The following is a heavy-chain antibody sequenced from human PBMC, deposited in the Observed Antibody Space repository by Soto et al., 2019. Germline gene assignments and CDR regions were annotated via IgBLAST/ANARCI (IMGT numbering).Heavy chain of an antibody. CDR2: IIPIFGTA. J-gene: IGHJ6*02. Sequence: SVKVSCKASGGTFNSYAISWVRQAPGQGLEWMGGIIPIFGTANYAQKFQGRVTITADKSTSTAYMDLSSLRSEDTAVYYCAGYLGLTDYYYGMDVWGQGTTVTVSS. D-gene: IGHD3-16*02. CDR1: GGTFNSYA. V-gene: IGHV1-69*06. CDR3: AGYLGLTDYYYGMDV.